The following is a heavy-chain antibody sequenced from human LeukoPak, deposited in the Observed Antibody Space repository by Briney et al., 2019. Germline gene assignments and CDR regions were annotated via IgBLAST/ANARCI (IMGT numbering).Heavy chain of an antibody. CDR2: INSNSGGT. J-gene: IGHJ1*01. D-gene: IGHD2-2*02. CDR1: GYTFTDYY. CDR3: ASGYCSSTSCYTGIGYFQH. V-gene: IGHV1-2*02. Sequence: ASVKVSCEASGYTFTDYYMHWVRQAPGQGLEWMGWINSNSGGTNYAQKFQGRVTMTRDTSISTAYMELSSLRSEDTAVYYCASGYCSSTSCYTGIGYFQHWGQGTLVTVSS.